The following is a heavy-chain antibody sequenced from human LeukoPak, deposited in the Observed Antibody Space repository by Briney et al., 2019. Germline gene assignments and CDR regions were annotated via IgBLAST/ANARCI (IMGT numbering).Heavy chain of an antibody. Sequence: PGGSLRLSCAASGFTFSSYSMNWVRQAPGKGLEGVSSISSSSSYIYYADSVKVRFTISRDNAKNTMYLQMNTLRAEDTSAYYCASVNCSDDCSSWGQGTLVTVSS. D-gene: IGHD2-21*02. CDR2: ISSSSSYI. J-gene: IGHJ5*02. V-gene: IGHV3-21*01. CDR3: ASVNCSDDCSS. CDR1: GFTFSSYS.